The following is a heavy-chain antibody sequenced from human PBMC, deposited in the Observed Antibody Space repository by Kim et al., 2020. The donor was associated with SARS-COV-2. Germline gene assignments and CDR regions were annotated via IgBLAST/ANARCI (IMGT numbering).Heavy chain of an antibody. CDR3: AKEWRMAENYYYGMDV. D-gene: IGHD6-19*01. CDR1: GFTFSSYA. Sequence: GGSLRLSCAASGFTFSSYAMSWVRQAPGKGLEWVSAISGSGGSTYYADSVKGRFTISRDNSKNTLYLQMNSLRAEDTAVYYCAKEWRMAENYYYGMDVWGQGTTVTFSS. CDR2: ISGSGGST. J-gene: IGHJ6*02. V-gene: IGHV3-23*01.